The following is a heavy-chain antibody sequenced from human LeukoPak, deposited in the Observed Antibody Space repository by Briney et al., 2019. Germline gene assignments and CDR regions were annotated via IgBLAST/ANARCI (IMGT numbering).Heavy chain of an antibody. Sequence: GGSLRLSCAASGFPFTGFWMNWVRQAPGKGLEWVANIKQDGSEVFYMDSVKGRFTISRDNARNSLCLQMNSLRAEDTAVYYCARDNWSGSFDTWGRGTMVTVSS. CDR1: GFPFTGFW. CDR2: IKQDGSEV. CDR3: ARDNWSGSFDT. J-gene: IGHJ3*02. V-gene: IGHV3-7*01.